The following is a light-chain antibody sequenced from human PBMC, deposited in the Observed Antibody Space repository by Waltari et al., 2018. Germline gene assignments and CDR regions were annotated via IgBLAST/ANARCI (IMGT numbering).Light chain of an antibody. CDR1: SSDVGNYNL. J-gene: IGLJ2*01. CDR2: DVS. CDR3: CSYVTGNTVL. Sequence: QSALIQPASVSGSPGQAITISCSGTSSDVGNYNLVSWYQQPPGKAPKLIIYDVSKRPSGVSNRFSGSKSGNTASLTISGLQAEDEADYYCCSYVTGNTVLCGGGTKLTVL. V-gene: IGLV2-23*02.